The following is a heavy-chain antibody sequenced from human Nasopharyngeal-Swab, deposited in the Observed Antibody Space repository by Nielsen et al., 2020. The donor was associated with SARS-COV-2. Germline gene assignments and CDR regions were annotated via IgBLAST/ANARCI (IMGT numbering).Heavy chain of an antibody. CDR3: ATADPAGSPSVWFDY. CDR2: ISGSGGST. J-gene: IGHJ4*02. V-gene: IGHV3-23*01. D-gene: IGHD1-14*01. CDR1: GYTFSSYA. Sequence: GVSLKISCAASGYTFSSYAMSWVRQAPGKGLEWVSAISGSGGSTYYADSVKGRFTISRDNSKNTLYLQMNSLRAEDTAVYYCATADPAGSPSVWFDYWGQGTLVTVSS.